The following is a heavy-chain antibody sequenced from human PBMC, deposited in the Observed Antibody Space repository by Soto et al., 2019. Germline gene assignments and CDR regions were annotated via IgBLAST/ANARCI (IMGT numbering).Heavy chain of an antibody. CDR1: GGTFSSYA. J-gene: IGHJ4*02. D-gene: IGHD6-19*01. CDR3: ARDSGIYSSGWYGFYYFDY. V-gene: IGHV1-69*01. Sequence: QVQLVQSGAEVKKPGSSVKVSCKASGGTFSSYAISWVRQAPGQGLEWMGGIIPIFGTANYAQKFQGRVTITADDSTSTAYMELSSLRSEDTAVYYCARDSGIYSSGWYGFYYFDYWGQGTLVTVSS. CDR2: IIPIFGTA.